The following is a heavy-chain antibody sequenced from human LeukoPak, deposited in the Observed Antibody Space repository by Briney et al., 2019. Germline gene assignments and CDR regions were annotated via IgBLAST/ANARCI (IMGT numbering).Heavy chain of an antibody. J-gene: IGHJ4*02. D-gene: IGHD3-10*01. CDR2: IYYSGNT. V-gene: IGHV4-39*07. CDR1: GGSISSTTYY. CDR3: ARGGGRLLWFGEFGLDY. Sequence: PSETLSLTCFVSGGSISSTTYYWGWIRQSPGKGLKWIGNIYYSGNTYYNPSLKSRVTLSVDTSKNLFSLTLRSVTAADTAVYYCARGGGRLLWFGEFGLDYWGQGTLVTVSS.